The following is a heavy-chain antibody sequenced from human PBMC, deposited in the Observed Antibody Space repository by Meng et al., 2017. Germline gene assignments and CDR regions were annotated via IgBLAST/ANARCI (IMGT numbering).Heavy chain of an antibody. Sequence: GESLKISCAASGFTFSSYWMSWVRQAPGKGLEWVANIKQDGSEKYYVDFVKGRFTISRDNAKNSLYLQMNSLRAEDTTVYYCARDDYYDSSGYYSGGDYWGQGTLVTVSS. CDR3: ARDDYYDSSGYYSGGDY. CDR1: GFTFSSYW. D-gene: IGHD3-22*01. V-gene: IGHV3-7*01. J-gene: IGHJ4*02. CDR2: IKQDGSEK.